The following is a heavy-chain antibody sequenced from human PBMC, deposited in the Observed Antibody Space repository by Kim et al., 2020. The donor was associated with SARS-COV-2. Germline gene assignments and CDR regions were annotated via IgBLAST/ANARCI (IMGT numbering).Heavy chain of an antibody. J-gene: IGHJ6*02. V-gene: IGHV4-39*01. CDR3: AGEEIEGRYYYCYGMDV. D-gene: IGHD3-10*01. Sequence: LKSRVTISVDTSKNQFSLKLSSVTAADTAVYYWAGEEIEGRYYYCYGMDVWGQGTTVTVSS.